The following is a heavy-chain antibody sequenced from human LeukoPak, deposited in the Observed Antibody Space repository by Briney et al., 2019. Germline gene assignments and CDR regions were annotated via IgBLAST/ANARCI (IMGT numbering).Heavy chain of an antibody. D-gene: IGHD2-21*02. CDR3: TKVGGDIPDY. CDR1: GFTFSNYA. CDR2: ISGSGDKT. Sequence: PGGSLRLSCAASGFTFSNYAMHWVRQAPGKGLEWVSAISGSGDKTYYADSMKGRFTISRDNSKNTPFLQMNSLRVEDTALYYCTKVGGDIPDYWGQGTLVSVSS. V-gene: IGHV3-23*01. J-gene: IGHJ4*02.